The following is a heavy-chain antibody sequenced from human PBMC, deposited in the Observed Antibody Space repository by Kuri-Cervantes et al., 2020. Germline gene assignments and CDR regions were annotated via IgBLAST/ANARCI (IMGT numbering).Heavy chain of an antibody. J-gene: IGHJ4*02. CDR3: ARDWEAARVFDY. Sequence: ETLSLTCAASGFTFSSYSMNWVRQAPGEGLEWVSYISSSSSTIYYADSVKGRFTIPRDNAKNSLYLQMNSLRDEDTAVYYCARDWEAARVFDYWGQGTLVTVSS. CDR2: ISSSSSTI. D-gene: IGHD6-6*01. V-gene: IGHV3-48*02. CDR1: GFTFSSYS.